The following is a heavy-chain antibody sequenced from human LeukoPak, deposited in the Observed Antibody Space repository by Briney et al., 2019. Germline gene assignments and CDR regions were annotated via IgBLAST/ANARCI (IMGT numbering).Heavy chain of an antibody. V-gene: IGHV1-46*01. Sequence: ASVKVSCKASGYTFTSYYVHWVRQAPGQGLEWMGMTNPGSDNTTYAQRFQGRVTMTRDMSTSTVYMELSSLRSEDTAMYFCARGYCTSTSCYNTDFDYWGQGILVTVSS. D-gene: IGHD2-2*02. CDR1: GYTFTSYY. CDR2: TNPGSDNT. J-gene: IGHJ4*02. CDR3: ARGYCTSTSCYNTDFDY.